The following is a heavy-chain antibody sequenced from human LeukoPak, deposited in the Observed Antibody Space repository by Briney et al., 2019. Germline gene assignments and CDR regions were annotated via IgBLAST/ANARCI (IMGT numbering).Heavy chain of an antibody. D-gene: IGHD2-8*02. CDR2: IYYSGST. V-gene: IGHV4-39*07. Sequence: SETLSLTCTVSGGSISSSSYYWGWIRQPPGKGLEWIGSIYYSGSTYYNSSLQSRVTISVDTSKNQFSLKLRSVTAADTAVYYCARVASTGPFDYWGQGTLVTVSS. CDR3: ARVASTGPFDY. J-gene: IGHJ4*02. CDR1: GGSISSSSYY.